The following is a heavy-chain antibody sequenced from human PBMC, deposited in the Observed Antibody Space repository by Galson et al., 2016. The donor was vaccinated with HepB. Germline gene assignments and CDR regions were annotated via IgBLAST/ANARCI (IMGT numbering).Heavy chain of an antibody. Sequence: ETLSLTCVVSGGSFSRSHWWSWVRQPPGKGLEWIGEIYHSGTTNYNPSLKSRVTMSVDKSKNQFFLKLRSVTAADTAVFYCARKRGSYDSSGYYRSAFDYWGPGSLVTVSS. D-gene: IGHD3-22*01. CDR1: GGSFSRSHW. V-gene: IGHV4/OR15-8*01. CDR2: IYHSGTT. CDR3: ARKRGSYDSSGYYRSAFDY. J-gene: IGHJ4*02.